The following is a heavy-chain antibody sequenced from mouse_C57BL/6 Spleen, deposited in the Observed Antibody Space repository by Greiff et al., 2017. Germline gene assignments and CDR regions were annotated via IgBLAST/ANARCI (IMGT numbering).Heavy chain of an antibody. CDR1: GYTFTSYW. V-gene: IGHV1-69*01. D-gene: IGHD1-1*01. CDR2: IDPSDSYT. Sequence: QVQLQQPGAELVMPGASVKLSCKASGYTFTSYWMHWVKQRPGQGLEWIGEIDPSDSYTNYNQKFKGKSTLTVDKSSSTAYMQLSSLTSADSAVYYCARRGTVYYFDYWGQGTTLTVSS. J-gene: IGHJ2*01. CDR3: ARRGTVYYFDY.